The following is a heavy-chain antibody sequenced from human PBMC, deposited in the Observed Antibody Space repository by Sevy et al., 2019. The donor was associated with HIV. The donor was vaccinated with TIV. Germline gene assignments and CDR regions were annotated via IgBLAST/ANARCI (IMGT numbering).Heavy chain of an antibody. J-gene: IGHJ4*02. Sequence: GGCLRLSCAASGFIFNDYWMHWVRQAPGKGLEWVANINEHGSTNYYLDSVKGRFTISRDNAKNSLFLQMNSLRVDDTAVYYCARAMGAGAAYWGQGTPVTVSS. CDR3: ARAMGAGAAY. V-gene: IGHV3-7*03. D-gene: IGHD1-26*01. CDR2: INEHGSTN. CDR1: GFIFNDYW.